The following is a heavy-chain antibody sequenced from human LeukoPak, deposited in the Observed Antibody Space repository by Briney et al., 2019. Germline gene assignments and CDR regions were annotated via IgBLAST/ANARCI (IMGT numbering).Heavy chain of an antibody. CDR3: ARNPAAGTRDWFDP. V-gene: IGHV4-61*09. Sequence: SETLSLTCTVSGGSISSGRYYWSWIRRPAGKGLEWIGHIYTSGTTNYNPSLKSRVTILVDRSNNQFSLNLNSVTAADTAVYYCARNPAAGTRDWFDPWGQGTLVTVSS. J-gene: IGHJ5*02. D-gene: IGHD6-13*01. CDR2: IYTSGTT. CDR1: GGSISSGRYY.